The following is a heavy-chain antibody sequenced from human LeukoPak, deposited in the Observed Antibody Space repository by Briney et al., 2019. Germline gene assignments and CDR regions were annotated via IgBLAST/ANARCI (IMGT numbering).Heavy chain of an antibody. CDR1: GGSFSGYY. CDR2: INHSGST. V-gene: IGHV4-34*01. CDR3: ARGTRKRWSYFEGLAAFDI. J-gene: IGHJ3*02. D-gene: IGHD1-26*01. Sequence: KPSETLSLTCAVYGGSFSGYYWSWIRQPPGKGLEWIGEINHSGSTNYNPSLKSRVTISVDTSKNQFSLKLSSVTAADTAVYYCARGTRKRWSYFEGLAAFDIWGQGTMVTVSS.